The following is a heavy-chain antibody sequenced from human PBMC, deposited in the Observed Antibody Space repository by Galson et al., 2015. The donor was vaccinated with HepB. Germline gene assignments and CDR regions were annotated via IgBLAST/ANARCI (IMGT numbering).Heavy chain of an antibody. J-gene: IGHJ4*02. CDR2: ISGSGGST. CDR3: AKALPSFVYYDSSDYYYFDY. Sequence: SLRLSCAASGFTFSSYAMSWVRQAPGKGLEWVSTISGSGGSTYYADSVKGRFTISRDNSKNTLSLQMNSLRAEDTAVYYCAKALPSFVYYDSSDYYYFDYWGQGTLVTVSS. D-gene: IGHD3-22*01. CDR1: GFTFSSYA. V-gene: IGHV3-23*01.